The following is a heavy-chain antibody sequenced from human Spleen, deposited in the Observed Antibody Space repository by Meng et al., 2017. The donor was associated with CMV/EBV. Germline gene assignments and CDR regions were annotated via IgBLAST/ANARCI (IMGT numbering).Heavy chain of an antibody. CDR1: GYSISSGYY. CDR2: IYHSGST. D-gene: IGHD2-2*01. V-gene: IGHV4-38-2*02. Sequence: GSLRLSCTVSGYSISSGYYWGWIRQPPGKGLEWIGSIYHSGSTYYNPSLKSRVTISVDTSKNQFSLKLSSVTAADTAVYYCARVYTRYCSSTSCFDWFDPWGQGTLVTVSS. J-gene: IGHJ5*02. CDR3: ARVYTRYCSSTSCFDWFDP.